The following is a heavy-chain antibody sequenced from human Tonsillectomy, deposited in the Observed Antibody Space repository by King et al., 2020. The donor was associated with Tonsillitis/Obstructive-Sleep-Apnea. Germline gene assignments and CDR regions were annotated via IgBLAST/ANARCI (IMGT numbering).Heavy chain of an antibody. CDR3: AKDISYHTPHYYYMDV. CDR1: GFTSDDYA. Sequence: QLVQSGGGLVQPGRSLRLSCAASGFTSDDYAMHWVRQAPGKGLEWVSGISWNSGNIGYADSVKGRFTISRDNAKNSLYLQMNSLRTEDTALYYCAKDISYHTPHYYYMDVWGKGTTVTVSS. CDR2: ISWNSGNI. D-gene: IGHD1-26*01. V-gene: IGHV3-9*02. J-gene: IGHJ6*03.